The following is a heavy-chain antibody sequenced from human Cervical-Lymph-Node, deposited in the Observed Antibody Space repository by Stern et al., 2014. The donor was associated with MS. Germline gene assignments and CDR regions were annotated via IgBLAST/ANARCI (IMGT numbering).Heavy chain of an antibody. CDR3: ARELSQVLVY. V-gene: IGHV1-69*01. CDR1: GGTFSSST. J-gene: IGHJ4*02. Sequence: QVQLVQSGAEVKTPGSSVKVSCKASGGTFSSSTISWVRQAPGQGLEWMGGIIPLFGTPNYAQKFQGRVTITADESTSTAYMELSSLRSDDTALYYCARELSQVLVYWGQGTLVTVSS. CDR2: IIPLFGTP.